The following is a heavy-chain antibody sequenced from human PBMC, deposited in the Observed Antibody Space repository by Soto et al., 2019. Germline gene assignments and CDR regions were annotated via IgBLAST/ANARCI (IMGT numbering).Heavy chain of an antibody. V-gene: IGHV3-23*01. D-gene: IGHD3-9*01. J-gene: IGHJ4*02. CDR1: GFTFTRYG. CDR2: IRGDGGQT. Sequence: GSLRLSCTASGFTFTRYGMGWGRQAPGKGLQWVSTIRGDGGQTHYTDSVKGRFSISRDNSKNTVYLQMDSLRAEDTAMYFCARDVGLDSDDFFAYWGQGTQVTVSS. CDR3: ARDVGLDSDDFFAY.